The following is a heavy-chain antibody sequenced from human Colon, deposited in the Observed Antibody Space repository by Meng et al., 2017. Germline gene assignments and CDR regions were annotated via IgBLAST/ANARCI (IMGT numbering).Heavy chain of an antibody. Sequence: QVQLQESGPGVVKPSQSRSLTCTNAGGSSNSADYYWNWIRQSPGKGLEWLGYIHSSGNTYYTPSLKSRLTMSLDTSKNQFSLRLTSVTAADTAVYYCARNPVIPDARTFDFWGQGALVTVSS. D-gene: IGHD2-2*01. J-gene: IGHJ4*02. CDR3: ARNPVIPDARTFDF. CDR2: IHSSGNT. V-gene: IGHV4-30-4*01. CDR1: GGSSNSADYY.